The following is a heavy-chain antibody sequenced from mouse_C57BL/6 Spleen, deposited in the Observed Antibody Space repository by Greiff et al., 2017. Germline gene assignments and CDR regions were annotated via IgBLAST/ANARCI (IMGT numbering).Heavy chain of an antibody. CDR3: ALYGSSYVWYFDV. CDR2: IDPSDSYT. CDR1: GYTFTSYW. D-gene: IGHD1-1*01. Sequence: VQLQQPGAELVMPGASVKLSCKASGYTFTSYWMHWVKQRPGQGLEWIGEIDPSDSYTNYNQKFKGKSTLTVDKSSSTAYMQLSSLTSEDSAVYYCALYGSSYVWYFDVWGTGTTGTVSS. V-gene: IGHV1-69*01. J-gene: IGHJ1*03.